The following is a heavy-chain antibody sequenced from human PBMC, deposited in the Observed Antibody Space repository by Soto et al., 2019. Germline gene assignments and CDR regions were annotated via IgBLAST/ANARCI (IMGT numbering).Heavy chain of an antibody. J-gene: IGHJ4*02. CDR1: GYNFNQYY. CDR2: INLRGGTT. CDR3: ARGPDDSDVPRWDH. Sequence: QVQLVQSGPEVRKPGASVRLSCATSGYNFNQYYIHWVRQAPVQGLAWMGIINLRGGTTEYAHKFRGRVTVTGDTSTRTAYMELSSLRSEDTAVYFCARGPDDSDVPRWDHWGQGTLITVSS. D-gene: IGHD4-17*01. V-gene: IGHV1-46*02.